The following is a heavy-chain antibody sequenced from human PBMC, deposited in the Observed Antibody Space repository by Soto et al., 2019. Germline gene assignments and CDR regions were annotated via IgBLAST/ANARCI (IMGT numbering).Heavy chain of an antibody. D-gene: IGHD5-18*01. V-gene: IGHV1-8*01. CDR3: ARGRYSYGYGYYYYGMDV. Sequence: ASVKVSCKASGYTFTSYDINWVRQATGQGLEWMGWMNPNSGNTGYAQKFQGRVTMTRNNSISTAYMELSSLRSEDTAVYYCARGRYSYGYGYYYYGMDVWGQGTTVTVSS. CDR2: MNPNSGNT. CDR1: GYTFTSYD. J-gene: IGHJ6*02.